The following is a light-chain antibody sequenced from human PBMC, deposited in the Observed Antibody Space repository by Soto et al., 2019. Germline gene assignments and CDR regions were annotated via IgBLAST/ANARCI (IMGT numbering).Light chain of an antibody. CDR1: QSVSSS. Sequence: EIVMTQSPATLSVSPGERATLSCRASQSVSSSLAWYQQKPGQPPRLLIYDASARATGIPARFSGSGSGTEFTLTIRGLQSEDFAVYYCQHYHHWPYTFCQGTKLEIK. CDR2: DAS. CDR3: QHYHHWPYT. V-gene: IGKV3-15*01. J-gene: IGKJ2*01.